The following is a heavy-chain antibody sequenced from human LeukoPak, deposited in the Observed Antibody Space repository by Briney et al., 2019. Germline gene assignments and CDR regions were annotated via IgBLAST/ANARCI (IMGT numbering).Heavy chain of an antibody. D-gene: IGHD3-10*01. J-gene: IGHJ1*01. Sequence: GESLKISCKGSEYIFTNYWIGCVRQMPGKGLEWMGILYPGDSDTRYSPSFQGQVTISADKSISTAYLQWSSLKASDTAMYFCATYAGSYSKYFQHWGQGTLVTVSS. CDR1: EYIFTNYW. CDR3: ATYAGSYSKYFQH. V-gene: IGHV5-51*01. CDR2: LYPGDSDT.